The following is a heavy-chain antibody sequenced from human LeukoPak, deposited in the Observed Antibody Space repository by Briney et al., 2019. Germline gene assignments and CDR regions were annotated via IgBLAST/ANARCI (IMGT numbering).Heavy chain of an antibody. J-gene: IGHJ4*02. CDR3: AALGTAKVTDAGY. D-gene: IGHD5-18*01. CDR2: IMWDGSQI. V-gene: IGHV3-7*01. Sequence: PGGSLRLSCAASGFTFSNYWMSWVRQAPGKGLEWVACIMWDGSQIYYVDSVEGRFTISRDNAKNSLFLQMNSLRAEDTAVYYCAALGTAKVTDAGYWGQGTLVTVSS. CDR1: GFTFSNYW.